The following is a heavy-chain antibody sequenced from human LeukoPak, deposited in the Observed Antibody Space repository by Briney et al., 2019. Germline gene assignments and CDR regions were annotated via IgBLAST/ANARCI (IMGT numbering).Heavy chain of an antibody. V-gene: IGHV1-18*01. Sequence: ASVKVSCKASGYNFRNYGIGWVRQAPRQGLEWMGWITAGNGNTNYAQKVQGRVTMTTYTSTSTAYMELRSLRSDDTAVYFCARDSARGYSYGYNAFDIWGQGTMVTVSS. D-gene: IGHD5-18*01. CDR3: ARDSARGYSYGYNAFDI. CDR1: GYNFRNYG. CDR2: ITAGNGNT. J-gene: IGHJ3*02.